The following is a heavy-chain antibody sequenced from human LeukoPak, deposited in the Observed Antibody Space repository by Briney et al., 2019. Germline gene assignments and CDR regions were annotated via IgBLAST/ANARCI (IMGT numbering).Heavy chain of an antibody. CDR2: ISYDGNNK. CDR1: GFTFSNYG. V-gene: IGHV3-30*18. J-gene: IGHJ5*02. CDR3: AKEMATTNP. D-gene: IGHD1-26*01. Sequence: GGSLRLSCAASGFTFSNYGMHWVRQAPGKGLEWVAVISYDGNNKYYADSVKGRFTISRDNSKNTLYLQMNSLRAEDTAVYYCAKEMATTNPWGQGTLGTVSS.